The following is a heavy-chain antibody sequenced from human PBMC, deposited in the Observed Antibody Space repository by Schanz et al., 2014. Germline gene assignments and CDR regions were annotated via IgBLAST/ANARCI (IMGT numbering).Heavy chain of an antibody. CDR2: INHSGGT. D-gene: IGHD3-10*01. Sequence: VQLVESGGGLVKPGDSLRLSCAASGFTFSSYTMKWVRQPPGKGLEWIGEINHSGGTNYNPSLKSRVTMSVDTSKNQFSLILTSVTAADTAVYYCELITLDRGVRNDYWGQGTLVSVSS. CDR1: GFTFSSYT. J-gene: IGHJ4*02. V-gene: IGHV4-34*08. CDR3: ELITLDRGVRNDY.